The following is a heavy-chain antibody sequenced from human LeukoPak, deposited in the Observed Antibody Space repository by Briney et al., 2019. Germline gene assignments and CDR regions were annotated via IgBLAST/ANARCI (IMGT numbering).Heavy chain of an antibody. CDR2: IKQDGSEK. CDR1: GFTFSSYW. D-gene: IGHD7-27*01. J-gene: IGHJ5*02. CDR3: ARDPRENWGSXXXFFDP. V-gene: IGHV3-7*01. Sequence: PGGSLRLSCAASGFTFSSYWMSWVRQTPGKGLEWVANIKQDGSEKNYVDSVKGRFTISRDNAKNSLYLQMNSLRAEDTAVYYCARDPRENWGSXXXFFDPWGQGTLVTVSS.